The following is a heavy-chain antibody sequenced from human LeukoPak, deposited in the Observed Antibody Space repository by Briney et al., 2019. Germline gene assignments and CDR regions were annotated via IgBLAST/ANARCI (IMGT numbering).Heavy chain of an antibody. D-gene: IGHD6-13*01. CDR1: GYTFTGYY. V-gene: IGHV1-2*02. CDR3: ARDFTHSSTWRIDP. Sequence: ASVKVPCKASGYTFTGYYMHWVRQAPGQGLEWMGWINPNSGGTNYAQKFQGRVTMTRDTSISTAYMELSRLRSDDTAVYYCARDFTHSSTWRIDPWGQGTLVTVSS. J-gene: IGHJ5*02. CDR2: INPNSGGT.